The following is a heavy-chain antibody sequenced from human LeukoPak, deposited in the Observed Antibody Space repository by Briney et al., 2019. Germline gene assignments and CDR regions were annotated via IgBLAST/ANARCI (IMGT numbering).Heavy chain of an antibody. CDR3: GRVLNAPKLLDS. D-gene: IGHD2-8*01. Sequence: ASETLSLTCTVSDSSIRSIYWAWLRQPPGKGLEWIGTVFHLQTVRTYSNPSLESRVSMSLDTSQNQFSLNLTSVTAADTALYFCGRVLNAPKLLDSWGQGTLVTVSS. CDR2: VFHLQTVRT. J-gene: IGHJ4*02. V-gene: IGHV4-38-2*02. CDR1: DSSIRSIY.